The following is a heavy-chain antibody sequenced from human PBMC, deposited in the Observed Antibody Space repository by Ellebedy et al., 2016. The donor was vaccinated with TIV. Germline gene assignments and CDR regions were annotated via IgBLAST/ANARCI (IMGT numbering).Heavy chain of an antibody. V-gene: IGHV4-59*12. D-gene: IGHD6-6*01. CDR2: IYYSGST. CDR1: GGSIRSNY. CDR3: ARETAEARVYFDI. J-gene: IGHJ4*02. Sequence: MPSETLSLTCTVAGGSIRSNYWTWIRQSPGKGLEWIGYIYYSGSTSYNPSLKGRVSISTDTSKKQFFLRLSSVTAADTAIYYCARETAEARVYFDIWGPGTPVTVSS.